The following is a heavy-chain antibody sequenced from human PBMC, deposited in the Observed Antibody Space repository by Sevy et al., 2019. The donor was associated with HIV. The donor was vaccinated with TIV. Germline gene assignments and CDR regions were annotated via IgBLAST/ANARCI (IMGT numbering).Heavy chain of an antibody. CDR1: GFTFGDYC. Sequence: GGSLRLSCTASGFTFGDYCMSWVRQAPGKGLEWVAFLKSDVYGGTVDHAASVRGRFVISRDDSKTIAYLQMNDLITEDTGVYYCTRRKAGESIFDYWGQGALVTVSS. J-gene: IGHJ4*02. CDR2: LKSDVYGGTV. CDR3: TRRKAGESIFDY. D-gene: IGHD6-13*01. V-gene: IGHV3-49*04.